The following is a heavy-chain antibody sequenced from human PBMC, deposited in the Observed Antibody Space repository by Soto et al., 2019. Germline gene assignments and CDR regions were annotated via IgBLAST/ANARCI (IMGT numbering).Heavy chain of an antibody. CDR1: GYTFTSYY. CDR3: ARQYCSGGSRYTLDY. CDR2: INPSGGST. Sequence: WSPVKVSCKASGYTFTSYYMHWVRQAPGQGLEWMGIINPSGGSTSYAQKFQGRVTMTRDTSTSTVYMELSSLRSEDTAVYYCARQYCSGGSRYTLDYWGQGNLVTVSS. D-gene: IGHD2-15*01. V-gene: IGHV1-46*01. J-gene: IGHJ4*02.